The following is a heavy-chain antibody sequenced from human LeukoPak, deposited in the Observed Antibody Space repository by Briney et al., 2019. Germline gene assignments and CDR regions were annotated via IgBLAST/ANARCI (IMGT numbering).Heavy chain of an antibody. J-gene: IGHJ6*03. CDR2: LYGGGSA. D-gene: IGHD5/OR15-5a*01. V-gene: IGHV3-66*02. CDR1: GFTVSRNY. Sequence: GGSLRLSCAASGFTVSRNYMTWVRQAPGKGLEWVSVLYGGGSAYYADSVEGRFTISRDNSKNTLSLQMNNLRTEDTAVYYCARGGSVYDYPYYYYLDVWGKGTPVTVSS. CDR3: ARGGSVYDYPYYYYLDV.